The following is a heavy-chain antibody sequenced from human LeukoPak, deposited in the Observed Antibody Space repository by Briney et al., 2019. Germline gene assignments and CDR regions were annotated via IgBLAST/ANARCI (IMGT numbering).Heavy chain of an antibody. Sequence: GSLRLSCVASGLDFNTYEMTWVRQAPGKGLEWVSYIGGTGETIYYADSVKGRFTVSRDNAKNSVYLQMNSLRAEDTAVYYCARDAPYLVGATYFDYWGQGTLVTVSS. V-gene: IGHV3-48*03. CDR1: GLDFNTYE. CDR2: IGGTGETI. J-gene: IGHJ4*02. D-gene: IGHD1-26*01. CDR3: ARDAPYLVGATYFDY.